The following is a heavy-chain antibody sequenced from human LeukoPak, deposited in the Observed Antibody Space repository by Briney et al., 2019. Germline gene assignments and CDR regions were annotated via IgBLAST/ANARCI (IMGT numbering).Heavy chain of an antibody. D-gene: IGHD3-22*01. J-gene: IGHJ3*02. V-gene: IGHV4-59*01. CDR1: GGSISSYY. CDR3: ARGQVNYYDSSGYYNDAFDI. CDR2: IYYSGST. Sequence: SETLSLTCTVSGGSISSYYWSWIRQPPGKGLEWIGYIYYSGSTSYNPSLKSRVTISVDTSKNQFSLKLSSVTAADTAVYYCARGQVNYYDSSGYYNDAFDIWGQGTMVTVSS.